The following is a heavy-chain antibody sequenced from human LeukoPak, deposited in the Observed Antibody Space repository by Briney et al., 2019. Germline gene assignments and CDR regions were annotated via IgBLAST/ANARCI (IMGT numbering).Heavy chain of an antibody. D-gene: IGHD6-13*01. CDR1: GGSISSYY. CDR2: IYYSGST. CDR3: ARVVAAAGPHFDY. V-gene: IGHV4-59*01. J-gene: IGHJ4*02. Sequence: SETLSLTCTVSGGSISSYYWGWIRQPPGKGLEWIGYIYYSGSTNYNPSLKSRVTISVDTSKNQFSLKLSSVTAADTAVYYCARVVAAAGPHFDYWGQGTLVTVSS.